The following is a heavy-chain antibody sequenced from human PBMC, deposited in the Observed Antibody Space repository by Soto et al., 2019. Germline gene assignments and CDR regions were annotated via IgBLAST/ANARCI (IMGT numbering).Heavy chain of an antibody. J-gene: IGHJ4*02. CDR1: GYTFTSYG. CDR2: ISAYNGNT. CDR3: ARMITFGGVIAPINPFDY. V-gene: IGHV1-18*01. Sequence: QVQLVQSGAEVKKPGASVKVSCKASGYTFTSYGISWVRQAPGQGLEWMGWISAYNGNTNYAQKLQGRVTMTTDTSTSTAYMDLRSLRSDDTAVYYCARMITFGGVIAPINPFDYWGQGTLVTVSS. D-gene: IGHD3-16*02.